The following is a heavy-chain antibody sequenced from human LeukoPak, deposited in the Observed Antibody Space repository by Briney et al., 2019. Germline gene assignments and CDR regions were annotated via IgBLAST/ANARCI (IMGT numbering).Heavy chain of an antibody. Sequence: GGSLRLSCAASGFTFSSYWMSWVRQAPGKGLEWVSTISGSGGGTYCADSVKGRFTISRDNSKNTLYLQMNSLRPADAAVYYCAGYFCGGGSCYCYFDYWGQGTLVTVSS. CDR1: GFTFSSYW. D-gene: IGHD2-15*01. J-gene: IGHJ4*02. CDR2: ISGSGGGT. CDR3: AGYFCGGGSCYCYFDY. V-gene: IGHV3-23*01.